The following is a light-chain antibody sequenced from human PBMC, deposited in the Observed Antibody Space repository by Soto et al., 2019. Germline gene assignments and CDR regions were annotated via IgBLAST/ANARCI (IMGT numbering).Light chain of an antibody. CDR3: SSYPTTTTPVV. J-gene: IGLJ2*01. V-gene: IGLV2-14*01. Sequence: QSALTQPASVSGSPGQSITISCTGTSSDIGTYDYVSWYQHHPGKAPKLMIYEVTNRPSGVSDRFSGSKSGKTASLTISGLQAEDEADYYCSSYPTTTTPVVFGGGTKLTVL. CDR1: SSDIGTYDY. CDR2: EVT.